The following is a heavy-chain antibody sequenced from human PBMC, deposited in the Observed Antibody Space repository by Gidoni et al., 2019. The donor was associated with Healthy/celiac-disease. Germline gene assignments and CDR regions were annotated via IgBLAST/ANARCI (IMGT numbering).Heavy chain of an antibody. CDR1: GFTFSSYA. V-gene: IGHV3-23*01. D-gene: IGHD2-2*01. CDR3: AKDPCLPIPAAVDCYYYYGMDV. CDR2: ISGSGGST. J-gene: IGHJ6*02. Sequence: EVQLLESGGGLVQPGGSLRLSCAASGFTFSSYAMSWVRQAPGKGLEWVSAISGSGGSTYYADSVKGRFTISRDNSKNTLYLQMNSLRAEDTAVYYCAKDPCLPIPAAVDCYYYYGMDVWGQGTTVTVSS.